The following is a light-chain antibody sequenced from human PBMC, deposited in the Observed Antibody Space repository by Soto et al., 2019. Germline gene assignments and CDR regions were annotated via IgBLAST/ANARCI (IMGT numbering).Light chain of an antibody. J-gene: IGKJ1*01. CDR3: QHYNSYSEA. V-gene: IGKV1-5*03. Sequence: DIQMTQSPSTLSGSVGDRVTITCRASQTISSWLAWYQQKSGKAPKLLIYKASNLKSGVPSRFSGSGTGTGIPLTLSSLVPDCFATYSCQHYNSYSEAFGQGTKVELK. CDR1: QTISSW. CDR2: KAS.